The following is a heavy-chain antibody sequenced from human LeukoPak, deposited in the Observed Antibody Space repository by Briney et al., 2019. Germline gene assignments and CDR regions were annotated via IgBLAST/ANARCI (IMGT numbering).Heavy chain of an antibody. CDR2: ISSDGSST. J-gene: IGHJ4*02. D-gene: IGHD5-18*01. Sequence: QAGGSLRLSCAASGFTFSSYWMHWVRQAPGKGLVWVSRISSDGSSTSYADSVKGRFTISRDKAKNTLYLQMNSLRAEDTAVYYCARDGVDIAMGTADYWGQGTLVTVSS. CDR3: ARDGVDIAMGTADY. V-gene: IGHV3-74*01. CDR1: GFTFSSYW.